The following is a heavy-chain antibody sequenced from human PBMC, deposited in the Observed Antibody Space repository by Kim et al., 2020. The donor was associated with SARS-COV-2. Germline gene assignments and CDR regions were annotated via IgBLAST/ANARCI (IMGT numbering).Heavy chain of an antibody. D-gene: IGHD3-16*01. J-gene: IGHJ4*02. CDR1: GFTFSNAW. Sequence: GGSLRLSCAASGFTFSNAWMSWVRQAPGKGLEWVGRIKSKTDGGTTDYAAPVKGRFTISRDDSKNTLYLQMNSLKTEDTAVYYCTTDGLVWGSYFDYWGQGTLVTVSS. CDR3: TTDGLVWGSYFDY. CDR2: IKSKTDGGTT. V-gene: IGHV3-15*01.